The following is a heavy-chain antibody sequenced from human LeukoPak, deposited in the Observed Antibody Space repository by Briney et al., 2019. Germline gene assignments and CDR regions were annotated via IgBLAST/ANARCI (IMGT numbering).Heavy chain of an antibody. V-gene: IGHV1-2*02. CDR2: INPNSGGT. D-gene: IGHD4-17*01. CDR3: ARVGLRVYDY. CDR1: GYSFTSYW. Sequence: GESLKISCKGSGYSFTSYWVGWVRQAPGQGLEWMGWINPNSGGTNYAQKFQGRVTMTRDTSISTAYMELSRLRSDDTAVYYCARVGLRVYDYWGQGTLVTVSS. J-gene: IGHJ4*02.